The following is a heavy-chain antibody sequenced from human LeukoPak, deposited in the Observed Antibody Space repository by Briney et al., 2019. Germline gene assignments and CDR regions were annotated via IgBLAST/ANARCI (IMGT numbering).Heavy chain of an antibody. CDR3: AKDEDVIVVVNSFDY. J-gene: IGHJ4*02. V-gene: IGHV3-23*01. Sequence: GGSLRLSCAASGFIFSSYAKIWVRQAPGKGLGWVSTISGSGGSTYYAGSVKGRFTISRDNSKNTLYLQMNSLRAEDTAVYYCAKDEDVIVVVNSFDYWGQGTLVTVSS. D-gene: IGHD3-22*01. CDR2: ISGSGGST. CDR1: GFIFSSYA.